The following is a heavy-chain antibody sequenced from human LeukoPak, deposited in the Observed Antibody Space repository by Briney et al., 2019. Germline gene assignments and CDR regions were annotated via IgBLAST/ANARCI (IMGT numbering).Heavy chain of an antibody. V-gene: IGHV3-30*03. CDR2: ISYDGSNK. Sequence: PGGSLRLSCAASGFTFSSYGMHWVRQAPGKGLEWVAVISYDGSNKYYADSVKGRFTISRDNSKNTLNLQMNSLRAEDTAVYYCAIVVVTAIPTSYDSWGQGTLVTVSS. D-gene: IGHD2-21*02. CDR3: AIVVVTAIPTSYDS. CDR1: GFTFSSYG. J-gene: IGHJ4*02.